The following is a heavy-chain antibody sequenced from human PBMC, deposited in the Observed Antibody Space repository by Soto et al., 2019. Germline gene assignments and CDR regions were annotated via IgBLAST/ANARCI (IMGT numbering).Heavy chain of an antibody. CDR2: ISGSGGST. CDR3: AKFMVRGVNRAIYYYYYGMDV. J-gene: IGHJ6*02. D-gene: IGHD3-10*01. V-gene: IGHV3-23*01. Sequence: GGSLRLSCAASGFTFSSYAMSWVRQAPGKGLEWVSAISGSGGSTYYADSVKGRFTISRDNSKNTLYLQMNSLRAEDTAVYYCAKFMVRGVNRAIYYYYYGMDVWGQGTTVTVSS. CDR1: GFTFSSYA.